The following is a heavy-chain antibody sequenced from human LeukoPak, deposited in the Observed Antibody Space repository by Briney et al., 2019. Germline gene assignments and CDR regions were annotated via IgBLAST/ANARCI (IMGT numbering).Heavy chain of an antibody. CDR3: AKAKRAGYSSSWYYFDY. V-gene: IGHV3-9*01. D-gene: IGHD6-13*01. J-gene: IGHJ4*02. Sequence: GGSLRLSCAASGFTFDDYAMHWVRQAPGKGLEWVSGISWNSGSIGYADSVKGRFTISRDNAKNSLYLQMNSLRAEDTALYYCAKAKRAGYSSSWYYFDYWGQGTLATVSS. CDR1: GFTFDDYA. CDR2: ISWNSGSI.